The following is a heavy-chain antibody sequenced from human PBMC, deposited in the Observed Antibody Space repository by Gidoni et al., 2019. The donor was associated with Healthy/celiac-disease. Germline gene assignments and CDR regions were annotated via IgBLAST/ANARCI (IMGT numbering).Heavy chain of an antibody. D-gene: IGHD2-15*01. Sequence: QLQLQESGPGLVQPSETLSLPCTVSGGSISSSSYYWGWIRQPPGKGLEWIGSIYYSGSTYYNPSLKSRVTISVDTSKNQFSLKLSSVTAADTAVYYCARGVIYCSGGSCSNWFDPWGQGTLVTVSS. CDR2: IYYSGST. V-gene: IGHV4-39*01. J-gene: IGHJ5*02. CDR1: GGSISSSSYY. CDR3: ARGVIYCSGGSCSNWFDP.